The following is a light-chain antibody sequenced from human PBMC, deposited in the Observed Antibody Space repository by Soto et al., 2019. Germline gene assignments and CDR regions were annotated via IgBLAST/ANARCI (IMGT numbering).Light chain of an antibody. J-gene: IGKJ2*02. V-gene: IGKV1-39*01. CDR1: QSISSY. CDR2: AAS. Sequence: DIQMTQSPSSLSASVGDRVTITCRASQSISSYLNWYQQKPGKAPKLLIYAASNLQSGVPSRFSGSGSGTDFTLNISSLQPEDFATYYCLQSYTTPRCTFGRGTKLEI. CDR3: LQSYTTPRCT.